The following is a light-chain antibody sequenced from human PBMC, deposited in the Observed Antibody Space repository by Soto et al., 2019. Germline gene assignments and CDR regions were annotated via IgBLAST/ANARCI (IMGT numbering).Light chain of an antibody. CDR3: MEGTPS. Sequence: VVLTPSPLSLPAALGQPASSSCRSRQSLIYSNGNTYLNWYQQRPGQSPRRLIYQVSNRDSGVPDRFTGSGSGSGTDFTLKSSRVEAEDVGVYYCMEGTPSFGQGTKVDI. V-gene: IGKV2-30*01. CDR2: QVS. J-gene: IGKJ1*01. CDR1: QSLIYSNGNTY.